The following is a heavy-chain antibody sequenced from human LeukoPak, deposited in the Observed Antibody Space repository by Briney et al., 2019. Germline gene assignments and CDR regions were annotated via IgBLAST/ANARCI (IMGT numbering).Heavy chain of an antibody. V-gene: IGHV1-69*02. CDR2: IIPILGIA. CDR3: ARADHPRGWI. D-gene: IGHD5-24*01. CDR1: GGSFSSYT. Sequence: RASVKVSCKASGGSFSSYTTSWVRQAPGQGLEWMGRIIPILGIANYAQKFQGRVTITADKSTSTAYMELSSLRSEDTAVYYCARADHPRGWIWGQGTMVTVSS. J-gene: IGHJ3*02.